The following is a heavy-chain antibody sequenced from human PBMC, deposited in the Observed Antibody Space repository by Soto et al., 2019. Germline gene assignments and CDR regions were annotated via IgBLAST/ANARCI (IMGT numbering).Heavy chain of an antibody. J-gene: IGHJ4*02. V-gene: IGHV4-39*01. CDR1: GGSISSSSYY. Sequence: QLLESGPGLVKPSETLSLTCTVSGGSISSSSYYWGWIRQPPGKGLEWIGSIYYSGSTYYNPSLKSRVTISVDTSKNQFSLKLSSVTAADTAVYYCARRRGRGSSWYGVFDYWGQGTLVTVSS. CDR3: ARRRGRGSSWYGVFDY. CDR2: IYYSGST. D-gene: IGHD6-13*01.